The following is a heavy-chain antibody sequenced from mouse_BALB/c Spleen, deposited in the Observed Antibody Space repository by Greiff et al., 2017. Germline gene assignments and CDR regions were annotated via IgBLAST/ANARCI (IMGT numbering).Heavy chain of an antibody. CDR3: ATSSYGSSCFDY. V-gene: IGHV5-12-1*01. J-gene: IGHJ2*01. Sequence: EVMLVESGGGLVKPGGSLKLSCAASGFAFSSYDMSWVRQTPEKRLEWVAYISSGGGSTYYPDTVKGRFTISRDNAKNTLYLQMSSLTSEDTAMYYCATSSYGSSCFDYWGQGTTLTVSS. CDR2: ISSGGGST. D-gene: IGHD1-1*01. CDR1: GFAFSSYD.